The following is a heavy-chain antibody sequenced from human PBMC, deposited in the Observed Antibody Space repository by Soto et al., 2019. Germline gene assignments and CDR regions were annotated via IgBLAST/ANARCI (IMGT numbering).Heavy chain of an antibody. D-gene: IGHD3-10*01. CDR3: ARGSTESYPGSRIFDF. J-gene: IGHJ4*02. V-gene: IGHV3-23*01. CDR2: ITDNGGDA. CDR1: GLTFGSRA. Sequence: EVQLLESVGDLKQPGGSLRLSCVASGLTFGSRAMSWVRQAPGEGLQWVATITDNGGDAKYADSVRGRFVISRDNSKKTLYLQMTSLTAEDSAMYFCARGSTESYPGSRIFDFWGRGTLVTVSS.